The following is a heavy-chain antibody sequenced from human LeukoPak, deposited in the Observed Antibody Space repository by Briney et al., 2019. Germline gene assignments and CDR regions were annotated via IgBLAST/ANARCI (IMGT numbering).Heavy chain of an antibody. CDR3: ARDPDDSSTNWYFDL. CDR2: INPNSGGT. D-gene: IGHD2-2*01. V-gene: IGHV1-2*02. J-gene: IGHJ2*01. CDR1: GYTFTGYY. Sequence: GASVKVSCKASGYTFTGYYMHWVRQAPGQGLEWMGWINPNSGGTNYAQKFQGRVTMTRDTSISTAYMELSRLRSDDTAVYYCARDPDDSSTNWYFDLWGRGTLVTVSS.